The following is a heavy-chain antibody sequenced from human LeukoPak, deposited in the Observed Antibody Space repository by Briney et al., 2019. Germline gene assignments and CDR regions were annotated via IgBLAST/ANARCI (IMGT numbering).Heavy chain of an antibody. J-gene: IGHJ5*02. V-gene: IGHV1-69*13. D-gene: IGHD3-10*01. CDR2: IIPIFGTA. CDR3: ARGELLWFGELCPWFDP. CDR1: GGTFSSYA. Sequence: SVKVSCKASGGTFSSYAISWVRQAPGQGLEWMGGIIPIFGTANYAQKFQGRVTITADESTSTAYLELSSLRSEDTAVYYCARGELLWFGELCPWFDPWGQGTLVTVSS.